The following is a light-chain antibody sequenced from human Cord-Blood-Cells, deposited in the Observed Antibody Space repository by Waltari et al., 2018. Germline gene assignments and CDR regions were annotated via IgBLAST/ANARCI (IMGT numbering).Light chain of an antibody. Sequence: QSALTQPASASGSPGQSITISCTGTSSDVGGYNYVSRYQQHPGKAPKLMIYDVSNRPSGVSNRFSGSKSGNTASLTISGLQAEDEADYYCSSYTSSSTLYVFGTGTKVTVL. CDR1: SSDVGGYNY. CDR2: DVS. CDR3: SSYTSSSTLYV. V-gene: IGLV2-14*01. J-gene: IGLJ1*01.